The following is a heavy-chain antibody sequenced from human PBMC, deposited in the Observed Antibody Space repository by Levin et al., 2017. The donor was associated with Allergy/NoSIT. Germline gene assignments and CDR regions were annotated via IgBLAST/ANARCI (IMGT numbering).Heavy chain of an antibody. J-gene: IGHJ4*02. V-gene: IGHV5-51*01. CDR2: IFPSDSDT. CDR3: ARRDSDGSNSFDY. CDR1: GYSFTSYW. Sequence: PGESLKISCQASGYSFTSYWFGWVRQRPGKGLEWMGLIFPSDSDTRVSPSFQGQIIMSVDKSINTAYLQWSSLKASDSAMYYCARRDSDGSNSFDYWGQGTLVTVSS. D-gene: IGHD4-23*01.